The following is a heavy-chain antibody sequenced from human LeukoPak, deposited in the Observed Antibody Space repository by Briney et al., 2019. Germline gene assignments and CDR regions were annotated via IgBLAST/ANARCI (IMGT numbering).Heavy chain of an antibody. CDR3: ARRGTSSSWAHLGY. D-gene: IGHD6-13*01. CDR2: TKQDGSEK. J-gene: IGHJ4*01. CDR1: GFTFSSYW. V-gene: IGHV3-7*05. Sequence: GGSLRLSCAASGFTFSSYWMTWVRQAPGKGLEWVANTKQDGSEKYYVDSVKGRFTISRDNAKNSLYLQMNSLEAEDTAVYYCARRGTSSSWAHLGYWGHGIPVTVSS.